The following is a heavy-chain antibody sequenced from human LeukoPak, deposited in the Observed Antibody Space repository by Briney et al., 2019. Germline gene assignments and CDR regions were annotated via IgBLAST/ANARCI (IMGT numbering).Heavy chain of an antibody. CDR1: GFTFSRYE. J-gene: IGHJ6*02. V-gene: IGHV3-48*03. Sequence: GGSLRLSCAASGFTFSRYEMNWVRQAPGKGLEWVSYISRSGNNIYYADSVKDRFTILRDKDKTSLYMQMNSLRAEDTNVYYYARESYYYDSSGYSDRYYYYYGMDVWGQGTMVTVSS. CDR3: ARESYYYDSSGYSDRYYYYYGMDV. CDR2: ISRSGNNI. D-gene: IGHD3-22*01.